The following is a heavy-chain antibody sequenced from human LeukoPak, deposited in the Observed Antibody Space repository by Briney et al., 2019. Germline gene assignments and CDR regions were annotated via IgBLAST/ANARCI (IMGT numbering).Heavy chain of an antibody. Sequence: ASVKVSCKASGYTFTGYYMHWVRQAPGQGLEWMGWMNPNSGNTGYAQKFQGRVTMTRNTSISTAYMELSSLRSEDTAVYYCARVGAHPDYWGQGTLVTVSS. V-gene: IGHV1-8*02. CDR3: ARVGAHPDY. CDR2: MNPNSGNT. CDR1: GYTFTGYY. J-gene: IGHJ4*02. D-gene: IGHD1-26*01.